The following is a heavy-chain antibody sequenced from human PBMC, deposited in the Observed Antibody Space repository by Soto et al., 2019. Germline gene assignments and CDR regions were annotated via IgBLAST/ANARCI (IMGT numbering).Heavy chain of an antibody. Sequence: EVQLVESGGDLVQPGGSLRLSCAASGFTFSNYWMHWVRQVPGKGLVWVSRINSIGSDITYADSVKGRFTISRDNAKNTLYLQMNSLRAEDTAIYYCARDPLGASYFAPALDYWGQGTLVTVSS. J-gene: IGHJ4*02. CDR1: GFTFSNYW. D-gene: IGHD1-26*01. V-gene: IGHV3-74*01. CDR3: ARDPLGASYFAPALDY. CDR2: INSIGSDI.